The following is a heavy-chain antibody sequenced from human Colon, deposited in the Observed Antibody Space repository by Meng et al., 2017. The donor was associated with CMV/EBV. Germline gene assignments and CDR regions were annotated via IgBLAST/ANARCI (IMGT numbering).Heavy chain of an antibody. J-gene: IGHJ4*02. CDR3: ARGGNFYDSSGSAAGVLDH. D-gene: IGHD3-22*01. CDR1: SSSYF. Sequence: SSSYFCAWIRQSPGKGLEWIGSKYYSGSNYFNPSLKSRITISMDASKNQFSLKLTSVTAADTALYYCARGGNFYDSSGSAAGVLDHWGQGTLVTVSS. V-gene: IGHV4-39*07. CDR2: KYYSGSN.